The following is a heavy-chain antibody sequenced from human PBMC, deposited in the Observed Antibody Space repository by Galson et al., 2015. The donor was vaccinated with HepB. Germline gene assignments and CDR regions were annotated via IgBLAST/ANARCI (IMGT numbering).Heavy chain of an antibody. D-gene: IGHD3-16*02. J-gene: IGHJ6*02. CDR1: GYTFTSYG. V-gene: IGHV1-18*04. CDR3: ARDGVMITFGGVIVDVGGGGMDV. Sequence: SVKVSCKASGYTFTSYGISWVRQAPGQGLEWMGWISAYNGNTNYAQKLQGRVTMTTDTSTSTAYMELRSLRSDDTAVYYCARDGVMITFGGVIVDVGGGGMDVWGQGTTVTVSS. CDR2: ISAYNGNT.